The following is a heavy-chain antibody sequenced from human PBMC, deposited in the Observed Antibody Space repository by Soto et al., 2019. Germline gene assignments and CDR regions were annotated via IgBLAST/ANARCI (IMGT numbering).Heavy chain of an antibody. Sequence: SETLSLTCTVSGGSISSGGYYWSWIRQHPGKGLEWIGYIYYSGSTYYNPSLKSRVTISVDTSKNQFSLKLSSVTAADTAVYYCARVWGPRPSSYDSSGYSDAFDIWGQGAMVTVSS. V-gene: IGHV4-31*03. J-gene: IGHJ3*02. D-gene: IGHD3-22*01. CDR2: IYYSGST. CDR1: GGSISSGGYY. CDR3: ARVWGPRPSSYDSSGYSDAFDI.